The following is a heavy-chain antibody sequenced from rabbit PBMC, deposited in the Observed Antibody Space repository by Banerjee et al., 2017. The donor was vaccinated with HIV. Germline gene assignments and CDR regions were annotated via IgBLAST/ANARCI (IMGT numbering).Heavy chain of an antibody. CDR3: ARDSGTSFSSYGMDL. J-gene: IGHJ6*01. V-gene: IGHV1S40*01. CDR1: GVSFSGSSY. D-gene: IGHD8-1*01. CDR2: IEAGGSGFT. Sequence: QSLEESGGDLVKPGSSLTLTCKASGVSFSGSSYLCWVRQAPGKGLEWIACIEAGGSGFTYFASWAKGRFTISKTSSTTVTLQMTSLTAADTATYFCARDSGTSFSSYGMDLWGQGTLVTVS.